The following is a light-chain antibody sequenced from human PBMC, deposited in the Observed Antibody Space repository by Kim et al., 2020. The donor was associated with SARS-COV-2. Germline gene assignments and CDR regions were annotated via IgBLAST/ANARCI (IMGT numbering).Light chain of an antibody. Sequence: GQSLTISCTGTSSDIGIYNYVSWYQQHPDKAPKLIIYGVSKRPSGVSNRFSGSKSGNTASLTISGLQAEDEADYYCGSYTTSVTWVFGGGTQLTVL. V-gene: IGLV2-14*04. CDR2: GVS. CDR1: SSDIGIYNY. CDR3: GSYTTSVTWV. J-gene: IGLJ3*02.